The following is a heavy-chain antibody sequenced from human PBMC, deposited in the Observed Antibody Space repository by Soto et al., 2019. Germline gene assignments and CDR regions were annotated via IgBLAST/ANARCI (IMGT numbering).Heavy chain of an antibody. V-gene: IGHV3-30*18. CDR1: GFTFSSYG. J-gene: IGHJ4*02. Sequence: GGSLRLSCAASGFTFSSYGMHWVRQPPGKGLEWVAVISYDGNNKYYADSVKGRFTISRDNSKNTLYLQMNSLRAEDTAVYYCAKDRSLVRGPMPYWGQGTLVTGSS. CDR2: ISYDGNNK. D-gene: IGHD3-10*01. CDR3: AKDRSLVRGPMPY.